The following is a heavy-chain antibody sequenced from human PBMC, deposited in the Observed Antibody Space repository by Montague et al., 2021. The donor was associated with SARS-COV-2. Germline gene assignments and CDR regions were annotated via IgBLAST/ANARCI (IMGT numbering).Heavy chain of an antibody. CDR3: ARGSMVRGGKDYYGVDV. D-gene: IGHD3-10*01. Sequence: TLSLTCAVSGGSISSGGYSWNCIRQSPGKGLEWIGSIYHSGSTYYNPSLKSRVTISLDSTKNQFSLNLTSVTAADTAVYYCARGSMVRGGKDYYGVDVWGQGTTVTVSS. V-gene: IGHV4-30-2*06. CDR2: IYHSGST. J-gene: IGHJ6*02. CDR1: GGSISSGGYS.